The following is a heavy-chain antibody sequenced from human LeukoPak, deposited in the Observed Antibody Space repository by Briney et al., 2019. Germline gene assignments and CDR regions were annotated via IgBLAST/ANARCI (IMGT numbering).Heavy chain of an antibody. CDR1: GVTFEDYY. V-gene: IGHV3-11*04. J-gene: IGHJ4*02. CDR3: ARGRIVAGVRY. Sequence: PGGSLRLSCKGSGVTFEDYYLSWIRQAPGKGLEWVSYISSSRSIIYYADTVQGRFTISRDNAKNSLYLQMNSLRAEDTAVYYCARGRIVAGVRYWGQGTLVTVSS. CDR2: ISSSRSII. D-gene: IGHD3-22*01.